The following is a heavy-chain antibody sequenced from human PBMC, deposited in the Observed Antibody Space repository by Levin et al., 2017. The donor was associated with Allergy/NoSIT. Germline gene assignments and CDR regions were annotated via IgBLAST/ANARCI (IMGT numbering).Heavy chain of an antibody. CDR1: GGSIRSGSYY. CDR2: IYYDGST. CDR3: ARGRVAHFF. Sequence: SQTLSLTCTVSGGSIRSGSYYWSWIRQPPGKGLEWIGYIYYDGSTNCNPSLKSRVTISMDTSKNQFSLNLNSMTAADTAVYYCARGRVAHFFWGQGTLVTVSS. D-gene: IGHD3-3*02. J-gene: IGHJ4*02. V-gene: IGHV4-61*01.